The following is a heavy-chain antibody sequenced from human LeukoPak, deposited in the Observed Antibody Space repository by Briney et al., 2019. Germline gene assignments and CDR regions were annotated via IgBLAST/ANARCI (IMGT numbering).Heavy chain of an antibody. D-gene: IGHD3-22*01. J-gene: IGHJ3*02. V-gene: IGHV3-7*05. Sequence: GGSLRLSCAASGFTFSSHWMSWVRQAPGKGLEWVANIRHDGNEQYYVDSVKGRFTISRDNAKSSLYLQMNILRAEDTAVYYCAREWYFYDTRGQGDASDIWGQGTMVTVSS. CDR1: GFTFSSHW. CDR2: IRHDGNEQ. CDR3: AREWYFYDTRGQGDASDI.